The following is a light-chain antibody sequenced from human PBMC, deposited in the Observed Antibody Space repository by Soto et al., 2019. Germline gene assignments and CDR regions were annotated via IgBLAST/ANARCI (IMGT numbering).Light chain of an antibody. CDR3: QQYNSYSGIT. Sequence: DIQMTQSPSTLSASVGDRVSITCRASQSISSWLAWYQQKPGKAPRLLIYKASSLESGVPSRLSGSGSGTEFTLTISSLQTDDFATYYCQQYNSYSGITFGQGTRLEIK. CDR2: KAS. J-gene: IGKJ5*01. CDR1: QSISSW. V-gene: IGKV1-5*03.